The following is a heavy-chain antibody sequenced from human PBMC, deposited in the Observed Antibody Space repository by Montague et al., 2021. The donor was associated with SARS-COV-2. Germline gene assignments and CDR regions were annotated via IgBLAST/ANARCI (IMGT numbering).Heavy chain of an antibody. D-gene: IGHD6-19*01. CDR2: IYYSGST. CDR3: ATVRSSGWESDYYYYGMDV. Sequence: SETLSLTCTVSGGSISSSSYYWGWIRQPPGKGLEWIGSIYYSGSTYYNPSLKSQVTISVDTSKNQFSLKLSSVTAADTAVYYCATVRSSGWESDYYYYGMDVWGQGTTVTISS. J-gene: IGHJ6*02. CDR1: GGSISSSSYY. V-gene: IGHV4-39*01.